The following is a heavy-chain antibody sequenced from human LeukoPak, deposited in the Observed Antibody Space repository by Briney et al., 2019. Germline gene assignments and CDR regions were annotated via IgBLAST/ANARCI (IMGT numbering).Heavy chain of an antibody. J-gene: IGHJ5*02. CDR3: ARVRGDYDFWSGYFFDP. CDR2: ISSSGSTI. Sequence: GGSLRLSCAASGFTFSDYYMSWIRQAPGKGVEGVSYISSSGSTIYYADSVKGRFTISRDNAKNSLYLQMNSLRAEDTAVYYCARVRGDYDFWSGYFFDPWGQGTLVTVSS. D-gene: IGHD3-3*01. V-gene: IGHV3-11*01. CDR1: GFTFSDYY.